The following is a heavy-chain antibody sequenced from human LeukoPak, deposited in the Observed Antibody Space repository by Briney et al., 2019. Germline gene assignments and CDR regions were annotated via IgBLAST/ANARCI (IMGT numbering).Heavy chain of an antibody. CDR2: IRYDGSNK. D-gene: IGHD3-22*01. CDR1: GFTFSSYG. CDR3: AKDPTHYRVWDYYETIGLSY. J-gene: IGHJ4*02. Sequence: GGSLRLSCAASGFTFSSYGMHWVRQAPGKGLEWVAFIRYDGSNKYYADSVKGRFTISRDNSKNTLNLQMNSLRAEDTAVYYCAKDPTHYRVWDYYETIGLSYWGQGTLVTVSS. V-gene: IGHV3-30*02.